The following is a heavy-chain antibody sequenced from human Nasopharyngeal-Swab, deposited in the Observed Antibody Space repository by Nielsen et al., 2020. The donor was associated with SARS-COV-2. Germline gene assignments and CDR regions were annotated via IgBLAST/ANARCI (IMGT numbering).Heavy chain of an antibody. CDR3: ARDQAYYYDSSGYPDY. V-gene: IGHV3-11*04. CDR2: ISSSGSTI. D-gene: IGHD3-22*01. J-gene: IGHJ4*02. Sequence: WIRQPPGKGLEWVSYISSSGSTIYYADSVKGRFTISRDNAKNSLYLQMNSLRAEDTAVYYCARDQAYYYDSSGYPDYWGQGILVTVSS.